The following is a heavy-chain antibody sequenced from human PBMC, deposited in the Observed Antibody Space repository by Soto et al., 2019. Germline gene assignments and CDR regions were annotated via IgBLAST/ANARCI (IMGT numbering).Heavy chain of an antibody. Sequence: GGSLRLSRAASGFTFSSYAMSWVRQAPGKGLEWVSAISGSGGSTYYADSVKGRFTISGDNSKNTLYLQMNSLRAEDTAVYYCAKGHTIFGVVTAVFDYWGQGTLVTVSS. CDR1: GFTFSSYA. CDR2: ISGSGGST. V-gene: IGHV3-23*01. CDR3: AKGHTIFGVVTAVFDY. J-gene: IGHJ4*02. D-gene: IGHD3-3*01.